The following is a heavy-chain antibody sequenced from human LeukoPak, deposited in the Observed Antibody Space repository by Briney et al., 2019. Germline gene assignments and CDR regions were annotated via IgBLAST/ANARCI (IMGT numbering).Heavy chain of an antibody. J-gene: IGHJ3*02. CDR1: GGPISSGGYS. V-gene: IGHV4-30-2*01. CDR3: ARQGYGDYDDAFDI. CDR2: IYHSGST. Sequence: SETLSLTCAVSGGPISSGGYSRSWIRQPPGKGLEWIGYIYHSGSTYYNPSLKSRVIISVDRSKNQFSLKLSSVTAADTAVYYCARQGYGDYDDAFDIWGQGTMVTVSS. D-gene: IGHD4-17*01.